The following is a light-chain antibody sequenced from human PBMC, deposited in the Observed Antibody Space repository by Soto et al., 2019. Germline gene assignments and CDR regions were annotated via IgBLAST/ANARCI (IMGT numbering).Light chain of an antibody. Sequence: ETVMTQSPATLSVSPGERATLSCRASQSVRSSYLAWYQQKPGQAPRPLIYDASTRATGIPARFSGSGSGTEFTLTISSLQSEDFAVYYCQQYNNWPPITFGQGTRLEI. V-gene: IGKV3-15*01. CDR2: DAS. J-gene: IGKJ5*01. CDR3: QQYNNWPPIT. CDR1: QSVRSSY.